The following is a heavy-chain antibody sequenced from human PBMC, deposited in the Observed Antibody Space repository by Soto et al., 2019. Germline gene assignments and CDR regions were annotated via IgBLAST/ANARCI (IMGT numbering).Heavy chain of an antibody. V-gene: IGHV4-59*01. CDR1: GASIRSTY. CDR3: ARHHPRTLAALEIPFDF. D-gene: IGHD6-25*01. J-gene: IGHJ4*02. CDR2: IYYSGTT. Sequence: SETLSLTCTVSGASIRSTYWSWIRQSPGKGLEWIGYIYYSGTTNYNPSLKSRVTISVDTSKNQLSLKLTSVTAADTAVYFCARHHPRTLAALEIPFDFWGKGTLVTVSS.